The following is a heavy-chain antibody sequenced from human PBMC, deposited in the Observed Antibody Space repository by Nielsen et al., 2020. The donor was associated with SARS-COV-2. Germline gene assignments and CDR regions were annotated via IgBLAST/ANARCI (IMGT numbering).Heavy chain of an antibody. D-gene: IGHD3-10*01. V-gene: IGHV3-23*01. Sequence: VRQAPGKGLEWVSAISGSGGSTYYADSVKGRFTISRDNAKNSLYLQMNSLRAEDTAVYYCARGYYYGSGSYYNNPKYDYWGQGTLVTVSS. CDR2: ISGSGGST. CDR3: ARGYYYGSGSYYNNPKYDY. J-gene: IGHJ4*02.